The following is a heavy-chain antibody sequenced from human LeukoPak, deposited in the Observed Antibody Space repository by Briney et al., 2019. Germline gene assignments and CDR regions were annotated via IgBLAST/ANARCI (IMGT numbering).Heavy chain of an antibody. CDR1: GFTFDAYA. V-gene: IGHV3-23*01. D-gene: IGHD3-22*01. J-gene: IGHJ4*02. Sequence: GGSLRLSCTASGFTFDAYAMNWVREAPGKGQEWVSGLSNTGGTKYYADPVKGRFSISRDNSQITVSLQMNSLSADDTAVYYCARSAYLDSSGYYFDFWGQGTLVTVSS. CDR3: ARSAYLDSSGYYFDF. CDR2: LSNTGGTK.